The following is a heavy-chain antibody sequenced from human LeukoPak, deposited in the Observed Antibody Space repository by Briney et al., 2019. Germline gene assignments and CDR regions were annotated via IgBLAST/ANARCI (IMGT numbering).Heavy chain of an antibody. Sequence: GGSLRLSCAASGFTFSSYWMSWVRQAPGKGLEWVANIKQDGSEKYYVDSVKGRFTISRDNAKNSLYLQMNSLKTEDTAVYYCTTDPSYGLRFLEWLLPFDYWGQGTLVTVSS. J-gene: IGHJ4*02. D-gene: IGHD3-3*01. CDR3: TTDPSYGLRFLEWLLPFDY. V-gene: IGHV3-7*03. CDR2: IKQDGSEK. CDR1: GFTFSSYW.